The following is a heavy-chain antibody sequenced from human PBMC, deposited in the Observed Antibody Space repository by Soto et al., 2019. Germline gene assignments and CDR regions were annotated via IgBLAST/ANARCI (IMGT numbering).Heavy chain of an antibody. CDR2: IYHSVST. J-gene: IGHJ4*02. Sequence: QLQLQESGSGLVKPSQTLSLTCAVSGGSISRGGYSWSWIRQPPGQVLEWIAYIYHSVSTYYNPSRKIRVTIAVDRATNQFSLKLSSGPAADTAVSDCARVPDYWGQGTLVTVSS. CDR3: ARVPDY. V-gene: IGHV4-30-2*01. CDR1: GGSISRGGYS.